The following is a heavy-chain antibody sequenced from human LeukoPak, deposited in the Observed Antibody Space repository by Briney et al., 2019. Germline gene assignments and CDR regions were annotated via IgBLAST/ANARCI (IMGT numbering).Heavy chain of an antibody. Sequence: KPSETLPLTCTVSSYSISSGYHWGWIRQPPGKGLEWIGNIYRSGITYYNPSLKSRVTMSVDTSKNQFSLKLSSVTAADTAIYYCARVNWVVDYWGQGTLVTVSS. CDR2: IYRSGIT. V-gene: IGHV4-38-2*02. D-gene: IGHD1-1*01. J-gene: IGHJ4*02. CDR3: ARVNWVVDY. CDR1: SYSISSGYH.